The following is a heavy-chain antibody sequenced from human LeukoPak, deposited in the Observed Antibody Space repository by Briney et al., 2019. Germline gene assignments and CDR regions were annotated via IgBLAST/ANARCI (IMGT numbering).Heavy chain of an antibody. CDR1: GYSFTSYW. CDR3: ARHPSMVRGVIITRHWFDP. Sequence: GESLKISCKGSGYSFTSYWISWVRQMPGKGLEWMGRIDPSDSYTNYSPSFQGHVTISADKSISTAYLQWSSLKASDTAMYYCARHPSMVRGVIITRHWFDPWGQGTLVTVSS. D-gene: IGHD3-10*01. J-gene: IGHJ5*02. V-gene: IGHV5-10-1*01. CDR2: IDPSDSYT.